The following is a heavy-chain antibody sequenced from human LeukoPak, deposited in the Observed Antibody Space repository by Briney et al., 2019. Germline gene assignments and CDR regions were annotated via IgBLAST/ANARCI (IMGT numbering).Heavy chain of an antibody. Sequence: PGGSLRLSCSVSGFTFSNYAMHWVRQAPGKGLEYVSAITSDGGSTYYADSVKGRFTISRDNSKNTLYLQMSSLRGEDTAVYYCVKAYCRSTSCYYYYYGMGVWGKGTTVTVSS. CDR2: ITSDGGST. D-gene: IGHD2-2*01. CDR1: GFTFSNYA. V-gene: IGHV3-64D*06. J-gene: IGHJ6*04. CDR3: VKAYCRSTSCYYYYYGMGV.